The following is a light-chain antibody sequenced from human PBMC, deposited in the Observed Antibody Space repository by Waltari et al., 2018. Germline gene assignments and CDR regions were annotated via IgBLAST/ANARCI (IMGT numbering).Light chain of an antibody. CDR2: YDD. J-gene: IGLJ3*02. CDR3: AAWDDTLNGWL. Sequence: QSVLTQPPSVSEAPRQRVTISCSGSDSNIGSNGVNWYQQPPGKAPKLVIYYDDLIPSGVSDRFSGSKSGTSASLAISGLQSEDEADYYCAAWDDTLNGWLFGGGTKLTVL. V-gene: IGLV1-36*01. CDR1: DSNIGSNG.